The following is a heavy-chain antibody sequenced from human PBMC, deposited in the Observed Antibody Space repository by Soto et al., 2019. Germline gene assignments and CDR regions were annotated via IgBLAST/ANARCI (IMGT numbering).Heavy chain of an antibody. CDR2: ISYDGSNK. D-gene: IGHD6-19*01. CDR3: ARAVAGPDFDY. CDR1: GFTFSSYA. Sequence: PGGSLRLSCAASGFTFSSYAMHWVRQAPGKGLEWVAVISYDGSNKYYADSVKGRFTISRDNSKNTLYLQMNSLRAEDTAVYYCARAVAGPDFDYWGQGTLVTVSS. V-gene: IGHV3-30-3*01. J-gene: IGHJ4*02.